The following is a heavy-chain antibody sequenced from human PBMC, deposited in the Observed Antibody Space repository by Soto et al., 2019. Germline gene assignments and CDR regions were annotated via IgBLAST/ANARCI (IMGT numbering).Heavy chain of an antibody. D-gene: IGHD3-3*01. Sequence: TLSLTCTVSGGKISSGGYYWSLIRQHPGKGLEWIGYIYYSGSTYYNPSLKSRVTISVDTSKNQFSLKLSSVTAADTAVYYCASYYDFWSGYPTQNWFDPWGQGTLVTVSS. CDR2: IYYSGST. CDR1: GGKISSGGYY. V-gene: IGHV4-31*03. CDR3: ASYYDFWSGYPTQNWFDP. J-gene: IGHJ5*02.